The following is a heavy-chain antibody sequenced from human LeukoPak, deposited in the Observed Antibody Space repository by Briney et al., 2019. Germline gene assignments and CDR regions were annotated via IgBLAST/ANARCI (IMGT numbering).Heavy chain of an antibody. Sequence: GGSLRLSCTASGFTFSNYAMSWVRQAPGKGLEWVSVISGSASSTYYADSVKGRFTISRDNSKNTLYLQVNSLRADDTAVYYCARDTTWFGLGYWGQGTQVTVSS. J-gene: IGHJ4*02. D-gene: IGHD3-10*01. CDR3: ARDTTWFGLGY. CDR1: GFTFSNYA. CDR2: ISGSASST. V-gene: IGHV3-23*01.